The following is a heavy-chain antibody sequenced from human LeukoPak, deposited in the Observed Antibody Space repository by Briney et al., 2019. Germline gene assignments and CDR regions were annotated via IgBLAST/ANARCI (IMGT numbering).Heavy chain of an antibody. D-gene: IGHD2-2*01. V-gene: IGHV3-23*01. CDR1: GFTFSNYA. CDR2: IDGSGIGT. J-gene: IGHJ4*02. Sequence: QPGGSLRLSCAASGFTFSNYAMNWVRQAPGKGLQWVSSIDGSGIGTYYADSVKGRFTISRDNSKNTLYLQMHSLRGEDTALYYCFSSTTWSGDSLRDYFDWWGQGTLVTVSS. CDR3: FSSTTWSGDSLRDYFDW.